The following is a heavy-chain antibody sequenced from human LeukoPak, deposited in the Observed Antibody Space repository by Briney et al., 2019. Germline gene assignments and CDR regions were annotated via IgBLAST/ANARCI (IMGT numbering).Heavy chain of an antibody. Sequence: PGGSLRLSCVASGLTFSSFAMSWVRQAPGRGLEWVAVISYDGSNKYYADSVKGRFTISRDNSKNTLYLQMNSLRAEDTAVYYCIQQWLTHWGQGTLVTVSS. CDR2: ISYDGSNK. J-gene: IGHJ4*02. D-gene: IGHD6-19*01. V-gene: IGHV3-30*03. CDR3: IQQWLTH. CDR1: GLTFSSFA.